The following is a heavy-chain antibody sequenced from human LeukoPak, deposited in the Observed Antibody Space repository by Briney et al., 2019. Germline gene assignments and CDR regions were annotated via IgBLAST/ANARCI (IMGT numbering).Heavy chain of an antibody. V-gene: IGHV4-4*07. CDR3: ARESYYSGWFDF. CDR1: GGSVSSYS. CDR2: IYTSGNT. J-gene: IGHJ4*02. D-gene: IGHD6-19*01. Sequence: PSETLSLTCTVSGGSVSSYSWNWIRQPAGKGLEWIGRIYTSGNTNYNPSLKSRVTISVDTSKNQFSLKLTSVTAADTAIYYCARESYYSGWFDFWGQGTLVTVSS.